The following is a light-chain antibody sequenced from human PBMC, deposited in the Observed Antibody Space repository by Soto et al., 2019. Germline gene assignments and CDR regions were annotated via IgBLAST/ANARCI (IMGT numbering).Light chain of an antibody. CDR3: QQYNNWPPIT. CDR2: GAS. CDR1: QSVNSK. J-gene: IGKJ5*01. Sequence: EVVMTQSPATLSVSLGERATLSSRASQSVNSKLAWYQQKPCQVPRLLIYGASTRARGIPAGFSGSGSGTEFTLSISKLQSGDFAVYYCQQYNNWPPITFGQGTRLEIK. V-gene: IGKV3-15*01.